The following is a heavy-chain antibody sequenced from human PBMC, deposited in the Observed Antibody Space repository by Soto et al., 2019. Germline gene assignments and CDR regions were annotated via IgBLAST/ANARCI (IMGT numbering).Heavy chain of an antibody. J-gene: IGHJ5*02. V-gene: IGHV1-18*01. CDR2: ISAYNGNT. CDR1: GYTFTSYG. Sequence: QVQLVQSGAEVKKPGASVKVSCKASGYTFTSYGISWVRQAPGQGLEWMGWISAYNGNTNYAQKLQGRVTMTTDTCTSTAYMALRSLRSDDTAVYYCARDRVDTMIVASRGFDPWGQGTLVTVSS. CDR3: ARDRVDTMIVASRGFDP. D-gene: IGHD3-22*01.